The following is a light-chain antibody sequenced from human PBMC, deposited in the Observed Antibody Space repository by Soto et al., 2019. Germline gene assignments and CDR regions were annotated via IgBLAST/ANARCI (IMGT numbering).Light chain of an antibody. CDR1: QSISTW. V-gene: IGKV1-5*03. Sequence: DIQMTQSPSTLSASVGDRVTITCRASQSISTWLAWYQQKPGKAPKLLSYQASNLEGGVPSRFSGSGSGTELTITISSLQPDDFATYYCQQYNTYPLTFGGGTTVEI. CDR2: QAS. CDR3: QQYNTYPLT. J-gene: IGKJ4*01.